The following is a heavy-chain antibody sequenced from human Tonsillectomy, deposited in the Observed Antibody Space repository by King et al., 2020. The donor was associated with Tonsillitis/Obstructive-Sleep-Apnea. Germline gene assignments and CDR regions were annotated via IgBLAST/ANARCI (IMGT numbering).Heavy chain of an antibody. CDR1: GGSFSGYY. Sequence: VQLQQWGAGLLKPSETLSLTCAVYGGSFSGYYWSWIRQPPGKGLEWIGEIDHTGSTNYNPSFKSRVTISADTSKTQFSLNLSSVTAADTAVYYCAREITTDAFDIWGQGTMVTVSS. CDR2: IDHTGST. CDR3: AREITTDAFDI. D-gene: IGHD3-3*01. V-gene: IGHV4-34*01. J-gene: IGHJ3*02.